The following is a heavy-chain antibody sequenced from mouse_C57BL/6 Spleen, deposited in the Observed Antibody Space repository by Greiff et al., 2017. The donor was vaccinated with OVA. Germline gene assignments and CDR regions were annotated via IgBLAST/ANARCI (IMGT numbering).Heavy chain of an antibody. V-gene: IGHV5-16*01. CDR3: ARSGHWYFDV. CDR1: GFTFSDYY. J-gene: IGHJ1*03. Sequence: EVKLMESEGGLVQPGSSMKLSCTASGFTFSDYYMAWVRQVPEKGLEWVANINYDGSSTYYLDSLKSRFIISRDNAKNILYLQMSSLKSEDTATYYCARSGHWYFDVWGTGTTVTVSS. CDR2: INYDGSST.